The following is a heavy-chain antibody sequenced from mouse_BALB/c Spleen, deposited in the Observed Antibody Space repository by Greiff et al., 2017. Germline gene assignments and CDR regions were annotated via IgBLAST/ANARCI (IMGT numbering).Heavy chain of an antibody. CDR2: ISNLAYSI. J-gene: IGHJ2*01. CDR3: AKDSALDY. CDR1: GFTFSDYG. D-gene: IGHD6-1*01. V-gene: IGHV5-15*02. Sequence: EVKLMESGGGLVQPGGSRKLSCAASGFTFSDYGMSWVRQAPGKGPEWVAFISNLAYSIYYADTVTGRFTISRENAKNTLYLEMSSLRSEDTAMYNCAKDSALDYWGQGTTLTVSA.